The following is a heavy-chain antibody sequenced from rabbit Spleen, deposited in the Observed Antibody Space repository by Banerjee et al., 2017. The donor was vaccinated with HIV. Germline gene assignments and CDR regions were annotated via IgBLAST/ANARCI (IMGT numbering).Heavy chain of an antibody. D-gene: IGHD1-1*01. CDR3: VRGASSSGYYSL. CDR1: GFSFSNGYY. V-gene: IGHV1S45*01. CDR2: IDPVFGAT. J-gene: IGHJ4*01. Sequence: QEQLEESGGDLVKPEGSLTLTCTASGFSFSNGYYMCWVRQAPGKGLEWIAYIDPVFGATYYAPWANGRFTISSQNAQNTLYLQLNSLTVADTATYFCVRGASSSGYYSLWGQGTLVTVS.